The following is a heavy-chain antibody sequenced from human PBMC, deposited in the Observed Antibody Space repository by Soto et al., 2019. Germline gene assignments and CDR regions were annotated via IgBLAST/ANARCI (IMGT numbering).Heavy chain of an antibody. CDR2: INPLFRTP. CDR1: GGSFTTDS. V-gene: IGHV1-69*01. CDR3: AKGVASSD. Sequence: QVHLVQSEAEVRKPGSSVKVSCTSSGGSFTTDSIIWVRQAPGQGLEWMGGINPLFRTPVYAQKFQGRVTISADESTSAAHLEVTGLTPEDTAVYFCAKGVASSDWGQGTPVTVSS. J-gene: IGHJ4*02. D-gene: IGHD5-12*01.